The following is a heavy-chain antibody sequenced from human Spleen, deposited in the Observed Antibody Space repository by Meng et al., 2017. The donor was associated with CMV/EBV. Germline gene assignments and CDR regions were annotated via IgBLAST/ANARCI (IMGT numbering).Heavy chain of an antibody. Sequence: GGSLRLSCAVSGFTLSNNWMYWVRQAPGKGLVWVSSISSTSSYMYYADSVKGRVTISRDNAKNSLYLQMTSLRAEDTAIYYCARVGSSGWNFYYYGLDVWGQGTTVTVSS. D-gene: IGHD6-19*01. CDR1: GFTLSNNW. V-gene: IGHV3-21*01. CDR2: ISSTSSYM. CDR3: ARVGSSGWNFYYYGLDV. J-gene: IGHJ6*02.